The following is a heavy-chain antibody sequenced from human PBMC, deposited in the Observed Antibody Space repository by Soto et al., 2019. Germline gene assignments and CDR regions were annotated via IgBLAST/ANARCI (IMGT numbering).Heavy chain of an antibody. J-gene: IGHJ6*02. V-gene: IGHV1-18*01. CDR3: ARSNSVVIAVDYYGMDV. Sequence: ASVKVSCKASGYSFTSYGISWVRLAPGQGLEWMGWISARDGYRKLAQKFQGRVTMTTDTSTTTAYMELWSLSSDDTAVYYCARSNSVVIAVDYYGMDVWGQGTTVTVYS. CDR2: ISARDGYR. D-gene: IGHD6-19*01. CDR1: GYSFTSYG.